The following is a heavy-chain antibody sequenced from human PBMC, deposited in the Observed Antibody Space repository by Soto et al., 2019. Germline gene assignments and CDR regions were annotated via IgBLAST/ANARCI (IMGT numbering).Heavy chain of an antibody. V-gene: IGHV3-30*18. D-gene: IGHD3-3*01. CDR3: AKGGVGARSYYYGMDV. CDR1: GFTFSSYG. J-gene: IGHJ6*02. Sequence: GGSLRLSCAASGFTFSSYGMHWVRQAPGKGLEWVAVISYDGSNKYYADSVKGRFTISRDNSKNTLYLQMNSLRAEDTAVYYCAKGGVGARSYYYGMDVWGQGTTVTVSS. CDR2: ISYDGSNK.